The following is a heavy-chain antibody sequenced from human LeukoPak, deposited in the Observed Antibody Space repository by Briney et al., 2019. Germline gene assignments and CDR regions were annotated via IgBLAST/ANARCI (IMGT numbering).Heavy chain of an antibody. CDR3: ARDLVVEGGHYFDS. CDR2: ISGSGGTT. Sequence: GGSLRLSCAASGLIFSNFAMSWVRQAPGKGPQWVSSISGSGGTTYIADSMKGRFTISRDNSKNTLYLQMNSLRAEDTAVYYCARDLVVEGGHYFDSWGQGTLVTVSS. J-gene: IGHJ4*02. D-gene: IGHD2-2*01. V-gene: IGHV3-23*01. CDR1: GLIFSNFA.